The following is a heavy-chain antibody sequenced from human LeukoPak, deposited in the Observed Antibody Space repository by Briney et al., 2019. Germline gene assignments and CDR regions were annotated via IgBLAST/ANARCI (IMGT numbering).Heavy chain of an antibody. J-gene: IGHJ4*02. Sequence: PGGSLRLSCAASGFTFSSYGMHWVRQAPGKGLEWVAVISYDGSNKYYADSVKGRFTISRDNSKNTLYLQMNSLRAEDTAVYYCAKARIQLWLLDDYWGQGTLVTVSS. CDR1: GFTFSSYG. D-gene: IGHD5-18*01. CDR3: AKARIQLWLLDDY. V-gene: IGHV3-30*18. CDR2: ISYDGSNK.